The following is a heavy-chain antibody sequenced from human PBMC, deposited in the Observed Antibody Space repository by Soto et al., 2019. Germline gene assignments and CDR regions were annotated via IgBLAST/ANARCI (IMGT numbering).Heavy chain of an antibody. J-gene: IGHJ4*02. CDR2: INHSGSI. Sequence: SETLSLTCAVHGGSFSGYYWSWIRQPPGKGLEWIGEINHSGSIHYNPSLKSRVTISADTPNNQFSLKLSSVTAADTALYYCARGSQRLDYWGQGALVTVS. CDR1: GGSFSGYY. CDR3: ARGSQRLDY. V-gene: IGHV4-34*01.